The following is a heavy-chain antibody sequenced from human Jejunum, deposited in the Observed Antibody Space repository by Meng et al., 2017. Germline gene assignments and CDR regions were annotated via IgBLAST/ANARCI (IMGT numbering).Heavy chain of an antibody. CDR2: INTKTGNP. D-gene: IGHD1-26*01. J-gene: IGHJ4*02. CDR1: GYTFSDFL. V-gene: IGHV7-4-1*02. CDR3: AREASAGY. Sequence: QAQLVQAGGEVKKPGASVKVACKASGYTFSDFLTHWVRQAPGQGLEWMGWINTKTGNPTYAQGFTGRFVFSLDTSVSTAYLQISSLKAEDTAMYYCAREASAGYWGQGTLVTVSS.